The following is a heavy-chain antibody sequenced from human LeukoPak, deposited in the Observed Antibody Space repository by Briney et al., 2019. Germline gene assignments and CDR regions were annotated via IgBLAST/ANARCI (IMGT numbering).Heavy chain of an antibody. J-gene: IGHJ4*02. Sequence: GESLEISCKGSGYSFTSYWIGWVRQVPGKGLEWMGIIYPGDSDTRYSPSFQGQVTISADKSISTAYLQWSSLKASDTAMYYCARQGGSSSAGFDYWGQGTLVTVSS. CDR2: IYPGDSDT. CDR1: GYSFTSYW. D-gene: IGHD6-6*01. CDR3: ARQGGSSSAGFDY. V-gene: IGHV5-51*01.